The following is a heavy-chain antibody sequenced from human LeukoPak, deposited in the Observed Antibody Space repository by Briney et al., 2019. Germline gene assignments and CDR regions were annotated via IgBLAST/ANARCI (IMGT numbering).Heavy chain of an antibody. CDR2: IYPGESDT. CDR3: ARLRNSYGHRADY. Sequence: GESLKISCKGSGYIFTNYWIGWVRQMPGKGLEWMGIIYPGESDTRCSPSFQGQVTISADKSISTVQWSSLKASDTAIYYCARLRNSYGHRADYWGQGTLVTVSS. CDR1: GYIFTNYW. J-gene: IGHJ4*02. V-gene: IGHV5-51*01. D-gene: IGHD5-18*01.